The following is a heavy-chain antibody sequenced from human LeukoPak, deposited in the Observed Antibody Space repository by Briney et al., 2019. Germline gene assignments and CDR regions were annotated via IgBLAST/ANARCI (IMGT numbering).Heavy chain of an antibody. Sequence: SETLSLTCTVSGGSISSSTDYWGWIRQAPGKGLEWIGSIYYHENTYYNSSLKSRVTISVDTSKNQFSLKLNSVTAADTAVYYCARHLYIFYGVITTTYYFYYWGQGTLVTVSS. CDR3: ARHLYIFYGVITTTYYFYY. J-gene: IGHJ4*02. D-gene: IGHD3-9*01. V-gene: IGHV4-39*01. CDR2: IYYHENT. CDR1: GGSISSSTDY.